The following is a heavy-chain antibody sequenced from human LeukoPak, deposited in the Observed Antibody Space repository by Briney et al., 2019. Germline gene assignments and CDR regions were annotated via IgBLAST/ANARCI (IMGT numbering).Heavy chain of an antibody. CDR2: IIPFFGRA. V-gene: IGHV1-69*06. Sequence: GASVKVSSKASGYTFTSSGISWVRQAPGEGLEWMGGIIPFFGRADYAQKFQGRVTITADKSTSTAYMDLTSLKSEDTAVYYCARDNNDYVWGSYRYGFDPWGQGTLVTVSS. CDR3: ARDNNDYVWGSYRYGFDP. CDR1: GYTFTSSG. D-gene: IGHD3-16*02. J-gene: IGHJ5*02.